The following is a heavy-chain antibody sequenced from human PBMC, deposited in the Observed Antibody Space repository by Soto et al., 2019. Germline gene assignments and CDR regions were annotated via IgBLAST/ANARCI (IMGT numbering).Heavy chain of an antibody. CDR3: ARMGGGLQWIFDY. V-gene: IGHV2-26*01. D-gene: IGHD1-26*01. J-gene: IGHJ4*02. Sequence: QVTLKESGPVLVKPTETLTLTCTVSGFSLSNARMGVSWIRQPPGKALEWLAHIFSNDEKSYSTSLKSRLTISKDTPKSQVVLTMTNMDPVETATYYGARMGGGLQWIFDYWGQGTLVTVSS. CDR2: IFSNDEK. CDR1: GFSLSNARMG.